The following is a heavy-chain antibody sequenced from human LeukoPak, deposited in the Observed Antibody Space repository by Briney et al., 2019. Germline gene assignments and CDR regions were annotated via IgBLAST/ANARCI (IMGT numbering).Heavy chain of an antibody. V-gene: IGHV3-21*01. J-gene: IGHJ4*02. CDR3: AREGIAAAGTVDY. D-gene: IGHD6-13*01. CDR1: GFTFSSYS. Sequence: PGGSLRLSCAASGFTFSSYSMNWVRQAPGTGLEWVSSISSSSSYIYYADSVKGRFTISRDNAKNSLYLQMNSLRAEDTAVYYCAREGIAAAGTVDYWGQGTLVTVSS. CDR2: ISSSSSYI.